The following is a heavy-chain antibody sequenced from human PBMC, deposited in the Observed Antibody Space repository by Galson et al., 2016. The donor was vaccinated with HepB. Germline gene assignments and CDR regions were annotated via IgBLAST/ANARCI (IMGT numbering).Heavy chain of an antibody. V-gene: IGHV3-7*01. CDR2: IKPDGSEK. CDR3: ARDPYVDTAMVTEGGGDYFDY. CDR1: GFTFSSYW. D-gene: IGHD5-18*01. J-gene: IGHJ4*02. Sequence: SLRLSCAASGFTFSSYWMSWVRQAPGKGLEWVANIKPDGSEKYYVDSLKGRFTLSRDNAKNSLYLQMNSLRAEDTAVYYCARDPYVDTAMVTEGGGDYFDYWGQGTLVTVSS.